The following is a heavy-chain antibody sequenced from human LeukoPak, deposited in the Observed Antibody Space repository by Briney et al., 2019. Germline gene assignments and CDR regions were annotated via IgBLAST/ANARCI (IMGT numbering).Heavy chain of an antibody. V-gene: IGHV4-59*08. CDR2: IYYSGST. CDR3: ARSVWFGELKDAFDI. D-gene: IGHD3-10*01. J-gene: IGHJ3*02. Sequence: SETLSLTCTVSGGSISSYYWTWIRQPPGKGLEWIGYIYYSGSTNYNPSLKSRVTISVDTSKNRFSLKLSSVTAADTAVYYCARSVWFGELKDAFDIWGQGTKVTVSS. CDR1: GGSISSYY.